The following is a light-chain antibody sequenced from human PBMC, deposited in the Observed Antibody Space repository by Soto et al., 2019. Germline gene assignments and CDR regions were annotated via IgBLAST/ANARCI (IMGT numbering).Light chain of an antibody. Sequence: VLTQSPGTLSLPPGERATLFCRAGQSVSSSDLAWYQQKPDQAPRLLIYGASSRATGIPDRFSGSGSGTDFTLTISSLEPEDVEVYYCQHYRHSHLNFGGGTKADI. J-gene: IGKJ4*01. V-gene: IGKV3-20*01. CDR2: GAS. CDR1: QSVSSSD. CDR3: QHYRHSHLN.